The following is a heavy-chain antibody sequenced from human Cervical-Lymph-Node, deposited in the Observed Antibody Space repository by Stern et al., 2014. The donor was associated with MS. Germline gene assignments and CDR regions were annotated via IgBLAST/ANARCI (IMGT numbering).Heavy chain of an antibody. CDR1: GGSISSGGYY. Sequence: VHLVESGPGLVKPSQTLSLTCTVSGGSISSGGYYWSWIRQHPGKGLEWIGYIYYSGSTYYNPSLKSLVTISVDTSKNQFSLKLSSVTAADTAVYYCARWIQLWYHDAFDIWGQGTMVTVSS. CDR3: ARWIQLWYHDAFDI. CDR2: IYYSGST. V-gene: IGHV4-31*01. J-gene: IGHJ3*02. D-gene: IGHD5-18*01.